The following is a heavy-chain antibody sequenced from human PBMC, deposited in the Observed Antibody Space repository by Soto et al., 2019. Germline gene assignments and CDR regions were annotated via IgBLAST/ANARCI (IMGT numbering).Heavy chain of an antibody. J-gene: IGHJ6*03. V-gene: IGHV3-53*04. D-gene: IGHD6-19*01. Sequence: ELQLVESGGGLVQPGGSLRLSCAASGFTVSSNYISWVRQAPGKGLEWVSVIYSGGSTYYADSVKGRFTISRHNSKNTLYIQRNSLRAEDTAVYYCARDRQPWLAPDYYDYYMDVWGKGTTVTVSS. CDR1: GFTVSSNY. CDR3: ARDRQPWLAPDYYDYYMDV. CDR2: IYSGGST.